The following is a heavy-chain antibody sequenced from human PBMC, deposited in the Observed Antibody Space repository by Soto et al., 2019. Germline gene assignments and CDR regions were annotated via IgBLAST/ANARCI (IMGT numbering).Heavy chain of an antibody. V-gene: IGHV4-39*01. J-gene: IGHJ4*02. Sequence: SETLSLTCTVSGGSISSSSYYWGWIRQPPGKGLEWIGSIYYSGSTYYNPSLKSRVTISVDTSKNQFSLKLSSVTAADTAVYYCARHDGLTASPFDYWGQGTLVTVSS. CDR3: ARHDGLTASPFDY. D-gene: IGHD3-16*01. CDR1: GGSISSSSYY. CDR2: IYYSGST.